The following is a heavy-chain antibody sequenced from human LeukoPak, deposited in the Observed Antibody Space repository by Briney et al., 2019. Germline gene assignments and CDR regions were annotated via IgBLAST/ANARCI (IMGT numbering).Heavy chain of an antibody. CDR3: TTDWVVVPRFDY. J-gene: IGHJ4*02. Sequence: GSLRLSFAASGFPFSNAWMSWVRQAPGKGLEWVGRIKSKTDGGTTDYAAPVKGRFTISGDDSKNTLYLQMNSLKTEDTAVYYCTTDWVVVPRFDYWGQGTLVTVSS. CDR2: IKSKTDGGTT. V-gene: IGHV3-15*01. CDR1: GFPFSNAW. D-gene: IGHD2-2*01.